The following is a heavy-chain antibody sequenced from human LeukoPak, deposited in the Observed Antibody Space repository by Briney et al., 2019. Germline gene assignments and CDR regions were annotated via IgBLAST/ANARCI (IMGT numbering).Heavy chain of an antibody. CDR3: ARDRPNSSGWYGAYYYHIDV. V-gene: IGHV4-59*11. Sequence: SETLSLTCKVSGDSMSRRYWSWIRQPPGKGLEWIGYIYFDGTTNYNPSPRSRVSMSIDTSTNLLSLKVTSVAPADTAVYYCARDRPNSSGWYGAYYYHIDVWGSGTTVVVSS. CDR2: IYFDGTT. J-gene: IGHJ6*03. D-gene: IGHD6-19*01. CDR1: GDSMSRRY.